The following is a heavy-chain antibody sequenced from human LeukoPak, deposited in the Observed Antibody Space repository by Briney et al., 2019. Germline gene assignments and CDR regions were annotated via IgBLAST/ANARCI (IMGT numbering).Heavy chain of an antibody. CDR1: GFTFRNYG. J-gene: IGHJ6*03. CDR3: AKDPGASVSGFHMDV. Sequence: GGSLRLSCAASGFTFRNYGMHWVRQATGKGLERVSFIWSDGNNRFYADSVKGRFTISRDNSKNMLYLQMDSLRPEDTAVYYCAKDPGASVSGFHMDVWGKGTTVIVSS. D-gene: IGHD2-8*02. V-gene: IGHV3-30*02. CDR2: IWSDGNNR.